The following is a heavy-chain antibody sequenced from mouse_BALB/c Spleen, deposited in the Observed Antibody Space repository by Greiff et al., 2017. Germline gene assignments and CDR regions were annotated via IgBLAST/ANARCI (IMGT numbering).Heavy chain of an antibody. D-gene: IGHD1-1*01. V-gene: IGHV3-2*02. CDR1: GYSITSDYA. CDR2: ISYSGST. Sequence: VQLQQSGPGLVKPSQSLSLTCTVTGYSITSDYAWNWIRQFPGNKLEWMGYISYSGSTSYNPSLKSRISITRDTSKNQFFLQLNSVTTEDTATYYCARFDTTVKYYFDYWGQGTTLTVSS. CDR3: ARFDTTVKYYFDY. J-gene: IGHJ2*01.